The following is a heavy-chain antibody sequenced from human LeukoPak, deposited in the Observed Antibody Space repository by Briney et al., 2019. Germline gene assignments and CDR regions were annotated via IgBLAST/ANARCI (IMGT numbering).Heavy chain of an antibody. Sequence: GGSLRLSRAASGFTFSSYEMNWVRQAPGKGLEWVSYISSSGSTIYYADSVKGRFTISRDNAKNSLYLQMNSLRAEDTAVYYCARQYYYGSGDYWGQGTLVTVSS. CDR3: ARQYYYGSGDY. CDR2: ISSSGSTI. J-gene: IGHJ4*02. CDR1: GFTFSSYE. D-gene: IGHD3-10*01. V-gene: IGHV3-48*03.